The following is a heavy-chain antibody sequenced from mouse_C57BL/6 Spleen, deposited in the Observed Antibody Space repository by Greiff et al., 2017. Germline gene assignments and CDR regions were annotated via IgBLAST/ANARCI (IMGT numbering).Heavy chain of an antibody. Sequence: QVQLQQPGAELVRPGSSVKLSCKASGYTFTSYWMHWVKQRPIQGLEWIGNIDPSDSATHYNQKFKDKATLTVDKSYSTAYMQLSSLTSEDSAVYYCARSDDGQAWFAYGGQGTLVTVSA. CDR1: GYTFTSYW. J-gene: IGHJ3*01. CDR2: IDPSDSAT. CDR3: ARSDDGQAWFAY. D-gene: IGHD2-12*01. V-gene: IGHV1-52*01.